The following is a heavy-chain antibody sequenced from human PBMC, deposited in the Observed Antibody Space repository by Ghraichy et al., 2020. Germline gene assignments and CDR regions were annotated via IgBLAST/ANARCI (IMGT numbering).Heavy chain of an antibody. CDR3: ARDLEYSGYCSGGSCYSETDY. J-gene: IGHJ4*02. CDR2: INPNSGGT. Sequence: ASVKVSCKASGYTFTGYYMHWVRQAPGQGLEWMGWINPNSGGTNYAQKFQGRVTMTRDTSISTAYMELSRLRSDDTAVYYCARDLEYSGYCSGGSCYSETDYWGQGTLVTVSS. CDR1: GYTFTGYY. V-gene: IGHV1-2*02. D-gene: IGHD2-15*01.